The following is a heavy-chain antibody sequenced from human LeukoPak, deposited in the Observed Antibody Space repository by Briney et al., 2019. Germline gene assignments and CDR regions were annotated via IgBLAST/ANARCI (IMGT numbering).Heavy chain of an antibody. J-gene: IGHJ4*02. CDR1: GFTFSSYA. V-gene: IGHV3-30-3*01. CDR2: ISYDGSNK. CDR3: ARPAYNWKEGNFDY. Sequence: GRSLRLSCAASGFTFSSYAMHWVRQAPGKGLEWVAVISYDGSNKYYADSVKGRFTISRDNSKNTLYLQMNSLRAEDTAVYYCARPAYNWKEGNFDYWGQGTLVTVSS. D-gene: IGHD1-1*01.